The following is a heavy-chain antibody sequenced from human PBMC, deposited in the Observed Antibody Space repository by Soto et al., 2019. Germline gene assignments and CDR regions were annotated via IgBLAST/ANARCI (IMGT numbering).Heavy chain of an antibody. J-gene: IGHJ5*02. CDR1: GGSISSYY. D-gene: IGHD6-19*01. Sequence: PSETLSLTCTVSGGSISSYYWSWIRQPPGKGLEWIGYIYYSGSTNYNPSLKSRVTISVDTSKNQFSLKLSSVTAADTAVYYCARDVTGYSSGWYIRWFDPWGQGTLVTVSS. V-gene: IGHV4-59*01. CDR2: IYYSGST. CDR3: ARDVTGYSSGWYIRWFDP.